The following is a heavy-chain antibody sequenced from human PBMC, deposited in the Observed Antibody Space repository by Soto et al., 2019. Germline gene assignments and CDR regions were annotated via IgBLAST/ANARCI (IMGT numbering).Heavy chain of an antibody. CDR3: ARSSGSYGRGYYYYYYGMDV. D-gene: IGHD1-26*01. CDR1: GGTFSSYA. Sequence: GASVKVSCKGSGGTFSSYAISWVRLAPGQGLEWMGGIIPIFGTANYAQKFQGRVTITADKSTSTAYMELSSLRSEDTAVYYCARSSGSYGRGYYYYYYGMDVWGQATTF. J-gene: IGHJ6*02. CDR2: IIPIFGTA. V-gene: IGHV1-69*06.